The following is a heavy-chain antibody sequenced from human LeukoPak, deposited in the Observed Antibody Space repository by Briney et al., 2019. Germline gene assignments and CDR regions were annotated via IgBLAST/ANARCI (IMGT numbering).Heavy chain of an antibody. CDR1: GYSFTNYG. J-gene: IGHJ4*02. V-gene: IGHV1-18*01. D-gene: IGHD7-27*01. Sequence: ASVKVSCKASGYSFTNYGISWVRQAPGQGLEWMGWISAYNDNAHYAQGLEGRVSMTSETSTRTAYMELRSLRSDDTAVYYCARSTLGIEFDYWGQGSLVTVSS. CDR3: ARSTLGIEFDY. CDR2: ISAYNDNA.